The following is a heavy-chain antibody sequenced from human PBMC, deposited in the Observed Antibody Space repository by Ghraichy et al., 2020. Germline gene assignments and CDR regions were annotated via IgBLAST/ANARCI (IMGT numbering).Heavy chain of an antibody. CDR1: GGSISSYY. CDR3: ARVSRNNYYGSGSDAFDI. D-gene: IGHD3-10*01. Sequence: SQTLSLTCTVSGGSISSYYWSWIRQPAGKGLEWIGRIYTSGSTNYNPSLKSRVTMSVDTSKNQFSLKLSSVTAADTAVYYCARVSRNNYYGSGSDAFDIWGQGTMVTVSS. J-gene: IGHJ3*02. CDR2: IYTSGST. V-gene: IGHV4-4*07.